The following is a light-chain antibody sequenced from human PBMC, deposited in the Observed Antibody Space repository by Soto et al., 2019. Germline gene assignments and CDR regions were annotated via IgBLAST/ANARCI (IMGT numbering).Light chain of an antibody. CDR2: EVS. CDR1: SSDVGGYKY. Sequence: QSALTQPASVSGSPGQSITISCTGSSSDVGGYKYVSWYQQHPGKAPKLMIFEVSNRPSGVSNRFSGSKSGNTASLTISGLQAEAEGDYYCCSYTGGTTLVCGGGTKVTVL. CDR3: CSYTGGTTLV. V-gene: IGLV2-14*01. J-gene: IGLJ2*01.